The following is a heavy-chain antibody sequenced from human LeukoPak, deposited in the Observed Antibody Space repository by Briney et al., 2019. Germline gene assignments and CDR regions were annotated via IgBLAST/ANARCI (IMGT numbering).Heavy chain of an antibody. V-gene: IGHV1-69*04. CDR3: ARIYSPRDYCSSTSCYEDY. D-gene: IGHD2-2*01. Sequence: SVKVSCKASGGTFSSYAISWVRQAPGQGLEWMGRIIPILGIANYAQKFQGRVTITADKSTSTAYMELSSLRSEDTAVYYCARIYSPRDYCSSTSCYEDYWGQGTLVTVSS. CDR2: IIPILGIA. CDR1: GGTFSSYA. J-gene: IGHJ4*02.